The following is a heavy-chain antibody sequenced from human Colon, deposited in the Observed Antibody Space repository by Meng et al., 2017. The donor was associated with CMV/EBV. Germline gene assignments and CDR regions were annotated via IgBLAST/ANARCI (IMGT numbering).Heavy chain of an antibody. D-gene: IGHD3-22*01. J-gene: IGHJ4*02. CDR3: VRREYFDTESGN. V-gene: IGHV5-51*01. Sequence: GESLKISCQVSGNRFSNSWIGWVRQMPGKGLDRMAIIYPGESDAVHNPSFQGRVTISADKSISTAYLQWSSLRASDTAMYYCVRREYFDTESGNWGQGTMVTVSS. CDR2: IYPGESDA. CDR1: GNRFSNSW.